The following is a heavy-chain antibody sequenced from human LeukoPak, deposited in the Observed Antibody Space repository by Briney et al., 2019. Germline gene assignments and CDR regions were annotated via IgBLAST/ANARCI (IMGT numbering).Heavy chain of an antibody. D-gene: IGHD6-19*01. V-gene: IGHV3-13*01. CDR3: ARASGEAVAGTGYYYYMDV. CDR1: GFTFSNYD. Sequence: PGGSLRLSCAASGFTFSNYDMHWVRQATGKGLEWVSAIGTAGDTYYPGSVKGRFTISRENAKNSLYLQMNSLRAGDTAVYYCARASGEAVAGTGYYYYMDVWGKGTTVTVSS. J-gene: IGHJ6*03. CDR2: IGTAGDT.